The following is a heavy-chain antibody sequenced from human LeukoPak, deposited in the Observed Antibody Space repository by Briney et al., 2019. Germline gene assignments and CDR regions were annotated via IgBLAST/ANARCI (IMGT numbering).Heavy chain of an antibody. Sequence: PGGSLRLSCAASGFIFSSYGMHWVRQAPGKGLEWVAFIRYDGSNKYYADSVKGRFTISRDNSKNTLYLQMNSLRAEDAAVYYCAKDAYYDYVWGSYRPQSMYYFDYWGQGTLVTVSS. D-gene: IGHD3-16*02. V-gene: IGHV3-30*02. CDR1: GFIFSSYG. CDR2: IRYDGSNK. J-gene: IGHJ4*02. CDR3: AKDAYYDYVWGSYRPQSMYYFDY.